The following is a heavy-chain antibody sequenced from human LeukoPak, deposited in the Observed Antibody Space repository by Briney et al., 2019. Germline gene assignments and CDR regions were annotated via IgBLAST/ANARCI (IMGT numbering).Heavy chain of an antibody. Sequence: ASVKVSCKASGYTFTGYYMHWVRQAPGQGLEWMGWINPNSGGTNYAQKFQGRVTMTRDTSISTAYMELSRLRSDDTAVYYCARVLHPSGYNDYWGQGTLVNVSS. D-gene: IGHD3-3*01. V-gene: IGHV1-2*02. CDR1: GYTFTGYY. CDR3: ARVLHPSGYNDY. J-gene: IGHJ4*02. CDR2: INPNSGGT.